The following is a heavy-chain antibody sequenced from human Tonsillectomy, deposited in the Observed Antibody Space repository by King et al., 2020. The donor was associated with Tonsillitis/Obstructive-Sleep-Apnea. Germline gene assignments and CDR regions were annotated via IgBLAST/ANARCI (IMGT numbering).Heavy chain of an antibody. CDR1: GDSISSYY. D-gene: IGHD6-19*01. CDR2: IYYSGST. Sequence: VQLQESGPGLVKPSETLSLTCTVSGDSISSYYWSWIRQPPGKGLEWIGYIYYSGSTNYNPSLKSRVTISVDTSKNQFSLKLSSVTAADTAVYYCASLTRGSGWSVYYYYYMDVWGKGTTVTVSS. CDR3: ASLTRGSGWSVYYYYYMDV. J-gene: IGHJ6*03. V-gene: IGHV4-59*08.